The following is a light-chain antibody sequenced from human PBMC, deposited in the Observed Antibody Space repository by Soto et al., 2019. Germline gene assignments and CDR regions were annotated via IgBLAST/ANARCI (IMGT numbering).Light chain of an antibody. CDR2: GAS. J-gene: IGKJ5*01. V-gene: IGKV3-20*01. CDR1: QSVSSSY. Sequence: EIVLTQSPGTLSLSPGERATLSCRASQSVSSSYLAWYQQKPGQAPRLLIYGASSRATGIPDRFSGSGSGTEFSLTISRLEPEDFAVYYCQQYSSSPSITFGQGTRLEIK. CDR3: QQYSSSPSIT.